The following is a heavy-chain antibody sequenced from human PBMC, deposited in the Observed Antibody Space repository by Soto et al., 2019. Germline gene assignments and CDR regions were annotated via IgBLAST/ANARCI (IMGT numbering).Heavy chain of an antibody. Sequence: AGGSLRLSCAASGFTFSSYWMSWVRQAPGKGLEWVANIKQDGSEKYYVDSVKGRFTISRDNAKNSLYLQMNSLRAEDTAVYYCARAVLYYYDSSGYYPPGYYYYGMDVWGQGTTVTVSS. J-gene: IGHJ6*02. V-gene: IGHV3-7*03. CDR3: ARAVLYYYDSSGYYPPGYYYYGMDV. CDR1: GFTFSSYW. D-gene: IGHD3-22*01. CDR2: IKQDGSEK.